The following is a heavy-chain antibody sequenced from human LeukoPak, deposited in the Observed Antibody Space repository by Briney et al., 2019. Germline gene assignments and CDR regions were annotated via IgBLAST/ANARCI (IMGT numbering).Heavy chain of an antibody. D-gene: IGHD3-16*01. V-gene: IGHV3-23*01. CDR2: ISGSGGRT. Sequence: GGSLRLSCAASGFTFSSYAMSWVRQAPGKGLEWVSIISGSGGRTYYADSVKGRFTISRDNSKNTLYLQMNSLRAEDTAVYYCANFGWGWGSQSGMDVWAKGTTVTVSS. J-gene: IGHJ6*04. CDR1: GFTFSSYA. CDR3: ANFGWGWGSQSGMDV.